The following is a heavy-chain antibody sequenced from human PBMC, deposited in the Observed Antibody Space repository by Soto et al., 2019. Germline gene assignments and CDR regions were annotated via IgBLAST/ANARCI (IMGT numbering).Heavy chain of an antibody. D-gene: IGHD6-13*01. CDR2: INHSEST. CDR1: GGSFSNYY. CDR3: ARSGPTWHQLVRNYNWFDP. Sequence: QVQLQQWGAGLLKPSETLSLSCAVYGGSFSNYYWSWIRQPPGKGLEWIGEINHSESTNYNPSLKCRVTISVDTSKNQFSLKLRSVTAADTAVYYCARSGPTWHQLVRNYNWFDPWGQGTLVTVSS. V-gene: IGHV4-34*01. J-gene: IGHJ5*02.